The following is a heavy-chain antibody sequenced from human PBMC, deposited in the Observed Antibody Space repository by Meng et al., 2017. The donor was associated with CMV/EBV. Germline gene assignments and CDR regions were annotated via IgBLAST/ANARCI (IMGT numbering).Heavy chain of an antibody. J-gene: IGHJ4*02. CDR1: GFSFNYYG. Sequence: GESLKISCAASGFSFNYYGMHWVRQAPDKGLEWVAFIRYDGSNKYYADSVKGRFTISRDNSKNTLYLQMNSLRAEDTAVYYCAKASMDYSNYAGYFDYWGQGTLVTVSS. CDR2: IRYDGSNK. V-gene: IGHV3-30*02. CDR3: AKASMDYSNYAGYFDY. D-gene: IGHD4-11*01.